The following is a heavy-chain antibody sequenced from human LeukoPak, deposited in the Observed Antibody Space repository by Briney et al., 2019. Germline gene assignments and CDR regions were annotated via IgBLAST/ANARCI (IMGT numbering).Heavy chain of an antibody. V-gene: IGHV3-66*01. CDR2: IYSGGST. Sequence: GGSLRLSCAASGFTVSSNYMSWVRQAPGKGLEWVSVIYSGGSTYYADSVKGRFTISRDNSKNTLYLQMNSLRAEGTAVYYCARGAYGSGSYYPEHWGQGTLVTVSS. D-gene: IGHD3-10*01. J-gene: IGHJ4*02. CDR3: ARGAYGSGSYYPEH. CDR1: GFTVSSNY.